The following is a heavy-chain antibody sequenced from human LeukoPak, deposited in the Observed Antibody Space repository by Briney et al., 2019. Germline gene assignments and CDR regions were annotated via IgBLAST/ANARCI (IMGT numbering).Heavy chain of an antibody. V-gene: IGHV1-69*05. CDR2: IIPIFGTA. J-gene: IGHJ4*02. CDR1: GGTFSSYA. D-gene: IGHD3-3*01. CDR3: ATSPGEWLLYGGFDY. Sequence: GASVKVSCKASGGTFSSYAISWVRQAPGQGLEWMGGIIPIFGTANYAQKFQGRVTITTDESTSTAYMELSSLRSEDTAVYYCATSPGEWLLYGGFDYWGQGTLVTVSS.